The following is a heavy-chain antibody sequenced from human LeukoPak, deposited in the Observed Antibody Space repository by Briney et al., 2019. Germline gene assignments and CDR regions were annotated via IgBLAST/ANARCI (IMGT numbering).Heavy chain of an antibody. CDR2: IYYSGST. CDR3: ASLGYCSSTSCHQGAFDI. Sequence: PSETLSLTCTVSGGSVSSGSYYWSWIRQPPGQGLEWIGYIYYSGSTNYNPSLKSRVTISVDTSKNQFSLKLSSVTAADTAVCYCASLGYCSSTSCHQGAFDIWGQGTMVTVSS. D-gene: IGHD2-2*01. V-gene: IGHV4-61*01. CDR1: GGSVSSGSYY. J-gene: IGHJ3*02.